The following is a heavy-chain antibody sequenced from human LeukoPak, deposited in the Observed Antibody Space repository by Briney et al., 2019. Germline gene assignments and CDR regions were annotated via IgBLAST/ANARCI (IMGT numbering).Heavy chain of an antibody. CDR2: INHSGST. V-gene: IGHV4-34*01. CDR1: GGSFSGYY. D-gene: IGHD3-10*01. Sequence: PSETLSPTCAVYGGSFSGYYWSWIRQPPGKGPEWIGEINHSGSTNYNPSLKSRVTISVDTSKNQFSLKLSSVTAADTAVYYCASSSITMVRGVKDYWGQGTLVTVSS. CDR3: ASSSITMVRGVKDY. J-gene: IGHJ4*02.